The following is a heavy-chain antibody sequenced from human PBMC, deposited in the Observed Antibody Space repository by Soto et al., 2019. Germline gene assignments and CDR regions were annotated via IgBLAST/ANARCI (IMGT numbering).Heavy chain of an antibody. D-gene: IGHD3-10*01. Sequence: SETLSLTCAVSGGSISSGGYSWSWIRQPPGKGLEWIGYIYHSGSTYYNPSLKSRVTISVDRSKNQFSLKLSSVTAADTAVYYCASARYYGSGSVWFDPWGQGTLVTVSS. CDR3: ASARYYGSGSVWFDP. CDR1: GGSISSGGYS. V-gene: IGHV4-30-2*01. CDR2: IYHSGST. J-gene: IGHJ5*02.